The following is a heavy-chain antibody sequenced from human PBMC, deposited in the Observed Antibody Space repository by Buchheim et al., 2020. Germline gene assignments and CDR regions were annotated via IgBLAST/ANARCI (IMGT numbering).Heavy chain of an antibody. D-gene: IGHD4-11*01. CDR2: ISYDGSNK. CDR1: GFTFSSYG. J-gene: IGHJ4*02. V-gene: IGHV3-30*18. Sequence: QVQLVESGGGVVQPGRSLRLSCAASGFTFSSYGMHWVRQAPGKGLEWVAVISYDGSNKYYADSVKGRFTISRDNSKNTLYLQMNSLRAEDTAVYYCAKGLDSYSNYVQVGDYWGQGTL. CDR3: AKGLDSYSNYVQVGDY.